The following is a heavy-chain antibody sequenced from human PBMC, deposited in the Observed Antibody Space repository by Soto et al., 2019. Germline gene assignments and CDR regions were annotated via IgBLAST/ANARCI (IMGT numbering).Heavy chain of an antibody. CDR2: ISSSSSYI. CDR3: ARDLTPSDGVVPRYYGMDV. D-gene: IGHD3-3*01. Sequence: GGSLRLSCAASGFTFSSYSMNWVRQAPGKGLEWVSSISSSSSYIYYADSVKGRFTISRDNAKNSLYLQMNSLRAEDTAVYYCARDLTPSDGVVPRYYGMDVWGQGTTVTVSS. CDR1: GFTFSSYS. V-gene: IGHV3-21*01. J-gene: IGHJ6*02.